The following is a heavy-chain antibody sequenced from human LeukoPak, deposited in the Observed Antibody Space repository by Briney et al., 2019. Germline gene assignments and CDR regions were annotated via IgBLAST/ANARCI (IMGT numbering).Heavy chain of an antibody. CDR3: AKEDNDGYSYGSAFDI. Sequence: GGSLRLSCAASGFNFSSYGMHWVRQAPGKGLEWVAVISYDGSNKYYADSVKGRFTISRDNSKNTLYLQMNSLRAEDTAVYYCAKEDNDGYSYGSAFDIWGQGTMVTVSS. D-gene: IGHD5-18*01. V-gene: IGHV3-30*18. J-gene: IGHJ3*02. CDR1: GFNFSSYG. CDR2: ISYDGSNK.